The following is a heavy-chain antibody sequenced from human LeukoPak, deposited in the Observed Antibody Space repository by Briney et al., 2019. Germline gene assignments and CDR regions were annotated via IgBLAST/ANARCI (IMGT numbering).Heavy chain of an antibody. V-gene: IGHV1-2*02. Sequence: ASVKVSCMASGYALTGNDFYWVRQAPGQGLEYMGSVNSFTGDTNYAQKFQGRVTMTRDTSRNTAYMELSGLTSDDTAMYYCATRPRPVTIGPFDYWGQGTLVTVSS. CDR3: ATRPRPVTIGPFDY. J-gene: IGHJ4*02. CDR1: GYALTGND. D-gene: IGHD2-21*02. CDR2: VNSFTGDT.